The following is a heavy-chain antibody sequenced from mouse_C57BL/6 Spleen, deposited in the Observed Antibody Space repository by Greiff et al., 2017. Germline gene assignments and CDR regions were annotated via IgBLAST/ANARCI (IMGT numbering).Heavy chain of an antibody. J-gene: IGHJ2*01. D-gene: IGHD1-1*02. CDR2: IYPGSGST. V-gene: IGHV1-55*01. CDR1: GYTFPSYW. CDR3: ARWYEALDY. Sequence: QVQLQQPGAELVKPGASVKMSCKASGYTFPSYWITWVKQRPGQGLEWIGDIYPGSGSTNSNETFKSKATLTVDTSPSTAYMQLSSLTSEDSAVYYCARWYEALDYWGQGTTLTVSS.